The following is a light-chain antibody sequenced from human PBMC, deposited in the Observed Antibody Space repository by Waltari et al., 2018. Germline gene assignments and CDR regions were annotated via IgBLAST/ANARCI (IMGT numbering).Light chain of an antibody. CDR2: EDK. CDR1: SGSIASNF. Sequence: FILTQPHSVSESPGKTITLSCPRNSGSIASNFVQWYQLRPDSVPMPVIYEDKQRPSGVPDRFSGSIDRSSNSASLTISGLKTEDEGDYYCQSYDSKNTKVFGGGTKLTVL. CDR3: QSYDSKNTKV. V-gene: IGLV6-57*03. J-gene: IGLJ3*02.